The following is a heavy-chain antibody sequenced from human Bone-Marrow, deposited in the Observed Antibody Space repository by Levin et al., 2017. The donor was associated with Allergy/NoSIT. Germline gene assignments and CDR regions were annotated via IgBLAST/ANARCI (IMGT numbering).Heavy chain of an antibody. CDR1: GYTFTGYW. CDR3: ARFQGPTLPANYFDP. D-gene: IGHD4/OR15-4a*01. J-gene: IGHJ5*02. V-gene: IGHV5-51*01. CDR2: IFPGDSQT. Sequence: GESLKISCKGSGYTFTGYWIGWVRQMPGKGLEWMGIIFPGDSQTRYSPSFQGQVTLSADKSISIAYLQWSSLKASDTAMYYCARFQGPTLPANYFDPWGQGTLVTVSS.